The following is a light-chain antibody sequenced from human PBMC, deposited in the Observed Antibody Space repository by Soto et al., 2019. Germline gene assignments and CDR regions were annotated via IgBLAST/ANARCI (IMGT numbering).Light chain of an antibody. CDR2: EVS. V-gene: IGLV2-14*01. CDR1: NTDVGGSNY. CDR3: SSFTSSNTLEGV. Sequence: QSVLTQPASVSGSPGQSITISCTGTNTDVGGSNYVSWYQQHPGKAPKLMIYEVSNRPSGVSNRFSGSKSGNTASLTISGLQAEDEADYYCSSFTSSNTLEGVFGTGTQLTVL. J-gene: IGLJ1*01.